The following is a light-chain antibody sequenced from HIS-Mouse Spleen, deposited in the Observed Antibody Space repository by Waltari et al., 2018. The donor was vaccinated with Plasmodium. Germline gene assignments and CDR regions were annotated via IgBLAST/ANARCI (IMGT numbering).Light chain of an antibody. J-gene: IGLJ3*02. CDR2: EVS. V-gene: IGLV2-18*02. Sequence: QSALTQPPSVSGSPGQSVTISCTGTSSDVGSYNRVSWYQQPPGTAPKLMIYEVSNRPSGVPVRFSGAKSGNTASLTISGLQAEDEADYYCSSYTSSSWVFGGGTKLTVL. CDR3: SSYTSSSWV. CDR1: SSDVGSYNR.